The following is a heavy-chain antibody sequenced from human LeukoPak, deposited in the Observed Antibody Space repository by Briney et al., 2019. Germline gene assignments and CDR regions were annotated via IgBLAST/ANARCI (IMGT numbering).Heavy chain of an antibody. CDR1: GCTFDDHA. J-gene: IGHJ3*02. CDR2: INWDGSRI. V-gene: IGHV3-9*01. D-gene: IGHD3-22*01. Sequence: PGGSLRLSCAASGCTFDDHAMYWVRQAPRKGLEWVSGINWDGSRIGYADAVKGRFTISRDSAKKSLYLQMNSLRTEDTALYYCARASYYYDTSGLGALDIWGQGTLVTVSS. CDR3: ARASYYYDTSGLGALDI.